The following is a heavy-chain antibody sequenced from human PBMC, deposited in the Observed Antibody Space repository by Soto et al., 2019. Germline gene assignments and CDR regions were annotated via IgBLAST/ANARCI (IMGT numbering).Heavy chain of an antibody. Sequence: RDSVKVCFKASGYRFTNNDFTLVRQATGQGLEWMGWMNPGSGDTGYAQKFQGRVTMTRNISIATAYMELSSLRSEDTAIYYCARMASFGSLNWFDPWGQGTMVTVSS. CDR1: GYRFTNND. D-gene: IGHD5-18*01. CDR2: MNPGSGDT. J-gene: IGHJ5*02. CDR3: ARMASFGSLNWFDP. V-gene: IGHV1-8*01.